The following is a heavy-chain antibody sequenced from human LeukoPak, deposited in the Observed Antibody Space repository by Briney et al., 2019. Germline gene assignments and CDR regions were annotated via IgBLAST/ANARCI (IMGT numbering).Heavy chain of an antibody. D-gene: IGHD2-21*01. CDR1: GYSISSGYY. J-gene: IGHJ1*01. CDR2: IYHSGST. Sequence: SETLSLTCAVSGYSISSGYYWGWIRQPPGKGLEWIGSIYHSGSTYYNPSLKCRVTISVDTSKNQFSLKLSSVTAADTAVYYCARHGGGGGDDPFQHWGQGTLVTVSS. V-gene: IGHV4-38-2*01. CDR3: ARHGGGGGDDPFQH.